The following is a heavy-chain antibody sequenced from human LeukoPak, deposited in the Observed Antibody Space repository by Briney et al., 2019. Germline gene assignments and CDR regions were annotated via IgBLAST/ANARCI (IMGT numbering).Heavy chain of an antibody. Sequence: ASVKVSCKASGYTFTSYDISWVRQAPGQGLEWMGGIIPIFGTANYAQKFQGRVTITADESTSTAYMELSSLRSEDTAVYYCAITVEYPAFDIWGQGTMVTVSS. CDR1: GYTFTSYD. J-gene: IGHJ3*02. CDR2: IIPIFGTA. D-gene: IGHD1-20*01. V-gene: IGHV1-69*13. CDR3: AITVEYPAFDI.